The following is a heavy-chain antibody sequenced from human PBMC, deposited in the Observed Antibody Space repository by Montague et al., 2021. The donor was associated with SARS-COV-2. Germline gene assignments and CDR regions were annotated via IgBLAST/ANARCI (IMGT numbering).Heavy chain of an antibody. CDR3: ARDVSTIGLMDV. Sequence: SLRLSCAASGFTVSSNYMSWVRQAPGKGLEWVSVIYSGGSTYYADSVKCRFTISRDNSKNTLYLQMNSLRAEDTAVYYCARDVSTIGLMDVWGQGTTVTVSS. J-gene: IGHJ6*02. D-gene: IGHD5-24*01. V-gene: IGHV3-53*01. CDR1: GFTVSSNY. CDR2: IYSGGST.